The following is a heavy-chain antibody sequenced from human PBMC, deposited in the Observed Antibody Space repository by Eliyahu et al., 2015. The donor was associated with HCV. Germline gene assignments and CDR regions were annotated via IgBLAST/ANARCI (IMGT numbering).Heavy chain of an antibody. Sequence: QVQLQESGPGLVKPSETLSLTCTVSGGSITTYYWSWIRQPPGKGLEWIGYIHYSGXTNNNPSLKSRVTISVDTSKNQFSLKLTSVTAADTAVYYCASGGGGIAVAGTGGWFDPWGQGTLVTVSS. CDR2: IHYSGXT. CDR3: ASGGGGIAVAGTGGWFDP. CDR1: GGSITTYY. V-gene: IGHV4-59*01. D-gene: IGHD6-19*01. J-gene: IGHJ5*02.